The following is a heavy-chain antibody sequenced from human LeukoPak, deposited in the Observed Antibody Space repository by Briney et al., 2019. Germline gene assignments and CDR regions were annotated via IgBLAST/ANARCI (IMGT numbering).Heavy chain of an antibody. Sequence: GGSLRLSCAASGFTFSNYALSWVRQAPGKGLEWVSAISGSGGSTYYADSVKGRFTISRDNSKNTLYLQMNSLRAEDTAVYYCGKVSSGSYFEAWGREPWSPSPQ. V-gene: IGHV3-23*01. CDR1: GFTFSNYA. CDR2: ISGSGGST. J-gene: IGHJ5*02. CDR3: GKVSSGSYFEA. D-gene: IGHD1-26*01.